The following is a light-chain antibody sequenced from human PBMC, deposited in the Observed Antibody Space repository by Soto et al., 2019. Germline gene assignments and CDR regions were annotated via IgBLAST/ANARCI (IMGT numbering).Light chain of an antibody. V-gene: IGKV2-28*01. J-gene: IGKJ2*01. CDR3: MQGQQTPYT. Sequence: DIVMTQSPLSLPVTPGEPASISCRSSQSLAHSNGDNYLDWYLQRPGQSPQLLIYLGSNRASGVPDRFSGSRSGTDFTLKISRVEAEDVGGYSCMQGQQTPYTFGQGTKLEIK. CDR2: LGS. CDR1: QSLAHSNGDNY.